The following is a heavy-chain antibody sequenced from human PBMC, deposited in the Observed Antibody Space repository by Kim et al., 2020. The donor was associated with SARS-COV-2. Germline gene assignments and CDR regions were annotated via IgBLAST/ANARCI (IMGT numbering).Heavy chain of an antibody. CDR2: IYPGDSDT. CDR1: GYSFTSYW. J-gene: IGHJ6*02. CDR3: ARHATRRKDIALGMDV. D-gene: IGHD2-15*01. Sequence: GESLKISCKGSGYSFTSYWIGWVRQMPGKGLEWMGIIYPGDSDTRCSPSFQGQVTISADKSISTAYLQWSSLKASDTAMYYCARHATRRKDIALGMDVWGQGTTVTVSS. V-gene: IGHV5-51*01.